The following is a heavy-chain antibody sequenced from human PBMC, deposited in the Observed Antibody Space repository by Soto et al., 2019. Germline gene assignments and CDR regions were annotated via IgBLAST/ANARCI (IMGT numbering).Heavy chain of an antibody. Sequence: QVQLVQSGPEVKKPGSSVKVSCKASGDTFSDYAMNWVRQAPGQGLEWMGGIFPVFGTVNYAQKFQGRVTITADESTSTAYIEVYSLRSEDTAVYYCARQRYTGYDYVVVYGMDVWGQGTTVTVSS. CDR1: GDTFSDYA. V-gene: IGHV1-69*01. D-gene: IGHD5-12*01. J-gene: IGHJ6*02. CDR3: ARQRYTGYDYVVVYGMDV. CDR2: IFPVFGTV.